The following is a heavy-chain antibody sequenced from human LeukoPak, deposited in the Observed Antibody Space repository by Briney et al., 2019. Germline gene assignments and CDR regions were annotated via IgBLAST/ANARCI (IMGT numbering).Heavy chain of an antibody. V-gene: IGHV1-18*01. CDR3: ARNPPISSWYGETYYFDY. CDR2: ISTYNGDT. D-gene: IGHD6-13*01. CDR1: RYTLTSYG. Sequence: ASVKVSCKASRYTLTSYGISWVRQATGQGLEWMGWISTYNGDTNYAQNLQGRVTMTTDTSTSTASMELSSLRSEDTAVYYCARNPPISSWYGETYYFDYWGQGTLVTVSS. J-gene: IGHJ4*02.